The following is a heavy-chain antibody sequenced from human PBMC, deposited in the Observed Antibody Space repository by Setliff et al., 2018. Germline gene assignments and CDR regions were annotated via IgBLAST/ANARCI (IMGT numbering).Heavy chain of an antibody. J-gene: IGHJ3*02. CDR2: INSDGRST. D-gene: IGHD3-3*01. Sequence: GGSLRLSCAASGFTFSSYWMHWVRQAPGKGLVWVSRINSDGRSTSYADSVKGRFTISRDNAKNTLYLQMNSLRAEDTAVYYCARRLQIYYDFWSGYSYDAFDIWGQGTMVTVSS. CDR3: ARRLQIYYDFWSGYSYDAFDI. V-gene: IGHV3-74*01. CDR1: GFTFSSYW.